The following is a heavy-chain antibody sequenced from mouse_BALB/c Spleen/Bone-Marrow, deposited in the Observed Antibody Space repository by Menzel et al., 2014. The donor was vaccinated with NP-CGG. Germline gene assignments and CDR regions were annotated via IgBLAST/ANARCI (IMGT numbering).Heavy chain of an antibody. Sequence: LVKTGASVKISCKASGYSLTGYYMHWVKQSHGKSLEWIGYISCYNGATSYNQKFKGKATFTVDTSSSTAYMQFNSLTSEDSAVYYCARGIYYGSSSYFDYWGQGTTLTVSS. V-gene: IGHV1S34*01. CDR2: ISCYNGAT. J-gene: IGHJ2*01. CDR1: GYSLTGYY. CDR3: ARGIYYGSSSYFDY. D-gene: IGHD1-1*01.